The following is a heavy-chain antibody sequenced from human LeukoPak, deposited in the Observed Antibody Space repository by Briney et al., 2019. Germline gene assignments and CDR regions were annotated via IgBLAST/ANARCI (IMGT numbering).Heavy chain of an antibody. CDR1: GFTFSSYW. D-gene: IGHD2-2*01. J-gene: IGHJ6*03. V-gene: IGHV3-7*01. CDR2: IKQDGSEK. Sequence: GGSLRLSCAASGFTFSSYWMSWVRQAPGKGLEWVANIKQDGSEKYYVDSVKGRFTISRDNAKNSLYLQMNSLRAEDTAVYYCARVRRDSQRYCSSTSCPYYYYYYMDVWGKGTTVTVSS. CDR3: ARVRRDSQRYCSSTSCPYYYYYYMDV.